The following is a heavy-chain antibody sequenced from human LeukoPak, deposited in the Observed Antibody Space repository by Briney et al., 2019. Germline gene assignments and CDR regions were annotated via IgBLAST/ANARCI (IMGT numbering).Heavy chain of an antibody. CDR1: GFTFTSSA. CDR2: IVVGSGNT. D-gene: IGHD1-1*01. V-gene: IGHV1-58*01. J-gene: IGHJ4*02. CDR3: ATDDVTTGTKTALGY. Sequence: SVKVSCKASGFTFTSSAVQWVRQARGQGLEWIGWIVVGSGNTNYAQKFQERVTINRDMSASTAYMGLSSLRSEDTAVYYCATDDVTTGTKTALGYWGQGTLVTVSS.